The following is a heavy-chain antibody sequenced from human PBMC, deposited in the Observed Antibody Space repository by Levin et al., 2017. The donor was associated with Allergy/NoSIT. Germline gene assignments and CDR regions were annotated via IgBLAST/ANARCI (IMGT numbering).Heavy chain of an antibody. V-gene: IGHV3-49*04. D-gene: IGHD3-10*01. Sequence: GGSLRLSCTASGFIFGDHAMSWVRQAPGKGLEWVGFIRSKAYGGTTEYAASARDRVTISRDDSKSIAYLQINSLKTEDTAVYYCSRRSSFGEFSDYWGQGTLVTVSS. CDR1: GFIFGDHA. CDR3: SRRSSFGEFSDY. J-gene: IGHJ4*02. CDR2: IRSKAYGGTT.